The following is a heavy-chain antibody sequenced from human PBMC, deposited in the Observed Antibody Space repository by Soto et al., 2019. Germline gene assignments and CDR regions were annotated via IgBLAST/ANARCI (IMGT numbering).Heavy chain of an antibody. D-gene: IGHD5-18*01. Sequence: PSDTLSLTCTVSGGSIGSSTYFWGWIRQPPGKGLEWIGSIFRSGRTYYNPSLKSRVSISVDTSRDQFSLKLTSVTAADTSVYFCARQAQDEGYRSAWYFDYWGPGTLVTVT. J-gene: IGHJ4*02. V-gene: IGHV4-39*01. CDR1: GGSIGSSTYF. CDR2: IFRSGRT. CDR3: ARQAQDEGYRSAWYFDY.